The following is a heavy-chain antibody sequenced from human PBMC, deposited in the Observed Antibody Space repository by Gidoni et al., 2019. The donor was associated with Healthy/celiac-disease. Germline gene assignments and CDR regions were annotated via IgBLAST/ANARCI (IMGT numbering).Heavy chain of an antibody. CDR1: GFTFRSYS. CDR2: ISSSSSYI. Sequence: EVQLVESGGGLVKHGGSLRLSCAASGFTFRSYSMNWVRQAPGKGLEWVSSISSSSSYIYYADSVKGRFTISRDNAKNSLYLQMNSLRAEDTAVYYCARGVSSGWYSDYFDYWGQGTLVTVSS. J-gene: IGHJ4*02. V-gene: IGHV3-21*01. CDR3: ARGVSSGWYSDYFDY. D-gene: IGHD6-19*01.